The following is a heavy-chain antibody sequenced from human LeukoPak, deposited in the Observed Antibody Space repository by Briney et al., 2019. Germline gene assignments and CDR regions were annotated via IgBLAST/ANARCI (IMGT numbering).Heavy chain of an antibody. V-gene: IGHV3-30*04. CDR3: VRDNYGGILDF. CDR1: GFTFTLYT. D-gene: IGHD2-21*01. J-gene: IGHJ4*02. CDR2: VLYDGSNK. Sequence: GRSLRLSCAASGFTFTLYTMHWVRHAPGKGLEWVAVVLYDGSNKYYADSVKGRFTLSRDNSKNTVSLQMNTLRADDTAVYYCVRDNYGGILDFWGQGTLVTVSS.